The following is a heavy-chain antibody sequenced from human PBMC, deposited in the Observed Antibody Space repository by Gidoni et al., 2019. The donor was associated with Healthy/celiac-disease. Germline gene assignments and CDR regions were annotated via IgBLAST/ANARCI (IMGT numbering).Heavy chain of an antibody. V-gene: IGHV4-4*02. Sequence: QVQLQESGPGLVKPSGTLSLTCAVSGGSSSSSNWWSWVLQPPGKWLEWIGEIYHSGSTNYNPSLKGRVTISVDKSKNQFSLKLSSVTAADTAVYYCARGRELLFRYFDYWGQGTLVTVSS. CDR3: ARGRELLFRYFDY. D-gene: IGHD1-26*01. CDR1: GGSSSSSNW. J-gene: IGHJ4*02. CDR2: IYHSGST.